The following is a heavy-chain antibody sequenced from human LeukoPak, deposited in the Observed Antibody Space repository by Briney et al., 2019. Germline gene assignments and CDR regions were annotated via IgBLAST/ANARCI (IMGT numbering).Heavy chain of an antibody. Sequence: ASVKVSCKASGGTFSSYAISWVRQAPGQGLEWMGIINPSGGSTSYAQKFQGRVTMTRDTSISAAYMELSRLRSDDTAVYYCARTPLYYYGMDVWGQGTTVTVSS. V-gene: IGHV1-46*01. J-gene: IGHJ6*02. CDR2: INPSGGST. CDR3: ARTPLYYYGMDV. CDR1: GGTFSSYA.